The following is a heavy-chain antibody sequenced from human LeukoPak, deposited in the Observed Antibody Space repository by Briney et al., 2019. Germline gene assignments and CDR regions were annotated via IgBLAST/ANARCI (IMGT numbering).Heavy chain of an antibody. V-gene: IGHV4-34*01. CDR1: GGSFSGYY. Sequence: SETLSLTCAVYGGSFSGYYWSWIRQPPGKGLGWIGEINHSGSTNYNPSLKSRVTISVDTSKNQFSLKLSSVTAADTAVYYCARRGQGRKYMDVWGKGTTVTVSS. J-gene: IGHJ6*03. D-gene: IGHD1-14*01. CDR3: ARRGQGRKYMDV. CDR2: INHSGST.